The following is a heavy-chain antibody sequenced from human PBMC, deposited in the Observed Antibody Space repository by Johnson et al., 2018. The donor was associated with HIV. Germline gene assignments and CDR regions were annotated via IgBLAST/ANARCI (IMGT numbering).Heavy chain of an antibody. D-gene: IGHD2-21*02. J-gene: IGHJ3*02. V-gene: IGHV3-13*01. CDR2: IGTAGDT. CDR1: GFTFSSYD. CDR3: ARLRQEASCGGGCLWAI. Sequence: VQLVESGGGLVQPGGSLRLSCAASGFTFSSYDMHWVRQATGKGLEWVSAIGTAGDTYYPGSVKGRFTISRENAKNSLYLQMNRLSAEDTAMYYCARLRQEASCGGGCLWAIWGQGTMVTVSS.